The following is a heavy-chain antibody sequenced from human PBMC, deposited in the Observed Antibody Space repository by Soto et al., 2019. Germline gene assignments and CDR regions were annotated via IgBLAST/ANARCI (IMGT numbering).Heavy chain of an antibody. CDR2: MSWNSGTI. Sequence: EVQLVESGGGLVQPGRFLRLSCAASGFTFNDYAMHWVRQAPGKGLEWVSGMSWNSGTIAYADSVKGRFTVSRDNAKNSLYLQMNSLRADDTGVYYCAKDIRRGISSPWGDWGQGALVTVSS. J-gene: IGHJ4*02. V-gene: IGHV3-9*01. CDR3: AKDIRRGISSPWGD. CDR1: GFTFNDYA. D-gene: IGHD3-3*02.